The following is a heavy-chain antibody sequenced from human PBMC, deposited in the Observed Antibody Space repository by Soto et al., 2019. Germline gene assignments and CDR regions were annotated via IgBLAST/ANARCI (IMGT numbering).Heavy chain of an antibody. D-gene: IGHD5-12*01. Sequence: QVQLQESGPGLVKPSETLSLTCTVSGGSISSYYWSWIRQPPGKGLEWIGYIYYSGSTNYNPSLTSRVTLSVATSQTPFPLKLSSVTAADTAVYSCASSYGGYAHYWGQGALVTVSS. V-gene: IGHV4-59*01. J-gene: IGHJ4*02. CDR1: GGSISSYY. CDR2: IYYSGST. CDR3: ASSYGGYAHY.